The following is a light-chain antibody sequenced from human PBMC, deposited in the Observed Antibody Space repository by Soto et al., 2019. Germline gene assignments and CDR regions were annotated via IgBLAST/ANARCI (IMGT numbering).Light chain of an antibody. CDR3: SSYTSSSTFV. V-gene: IGLV2-18*02. CDR1: STDVGNYNR. CDR2: DVS. J-gene: IGLJ2*01. Sequence: QSVLTQHPSVSGSPGQSVTISCTGTSTDVGNYNRVSWYQQPPGTAPKLMIYDVSNRPSGVPDRFSGSKSGNTASLTISGLQAEDEADYYCSSYTSSSTFVFGGGTKLTVL.